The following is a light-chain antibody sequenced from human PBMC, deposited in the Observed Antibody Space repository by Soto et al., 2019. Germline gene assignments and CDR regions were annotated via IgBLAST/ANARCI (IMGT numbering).Light chain of an antibody. J-gene: IGLJ3*02. Sequence: QSVLTQPASVSGSPGQSITISCTGTSSDVGSYNFVSWYQQHPGKAPKLMIYEVNKRPSGISNRLSGSKSGDTASLTISGLQAEDEADYYCCSYAGSTTWVFGGGTKLTVL. V-gene: IGLV2-23*02. CDR3: CSYAGSTTWV. CDR1: SSDVGSYNF. CDR2: EVN.